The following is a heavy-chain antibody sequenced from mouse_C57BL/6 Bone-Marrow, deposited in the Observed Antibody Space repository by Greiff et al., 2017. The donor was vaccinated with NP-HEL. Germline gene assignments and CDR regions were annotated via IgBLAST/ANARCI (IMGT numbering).Heavy chain of an antibody. Sequence: QVQLQQPGAELVKPGASVKLSCKASGYTFTSYWMHWVKQRPGQGLEWIGMIHPNSGSTNYNEKFKSKATLTVDKSSSTAYMQLSSLTSEDSAVYYCARLGRILRYPAWFAYWGQGTLVTVSA. CDR1: GYTFTSYW. CDR3: ARLGRILRYPAWFAY. CDR2: IHPNSGST. V-gene: IGHV1-64*01. J-gene: IGHJ3*01. D-gene: IGHD1-1*01.